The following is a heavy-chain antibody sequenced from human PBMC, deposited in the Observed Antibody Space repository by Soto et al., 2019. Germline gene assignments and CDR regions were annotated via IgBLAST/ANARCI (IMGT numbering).Heavy chain of an antibody. J-gene: IGHJ4*02. V-gene: IGHV1-46*01. CDR1: GYSFSSYY. D-gene: IGHD2-21*01. Sequence: AAVKVSCKASGYSFSSYYMHWVRQAPGQGLEWMGVINPSGDSITYAQKFQGRVTMTKDTSTSTLFMEVSSLRSEDTAVYFCARDCEFGYWGKRTLVTVAS. CDR2: INPSGDSI. CDR3: ARDCEFGY.